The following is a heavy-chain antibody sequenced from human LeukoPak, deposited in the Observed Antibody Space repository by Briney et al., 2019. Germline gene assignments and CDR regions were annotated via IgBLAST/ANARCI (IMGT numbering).Heavy chain of an antibody. CDR3: ARDEYLGGNDAFDI. J-gene: IGHJ3*02. V-gene: IGHV4-4*08. D-gene: IGHD2-15*01. Sequence: KASETLSLTCTVSGGSLSTYYWSWIRQPPGKGLEWIGYIYNSGSTNYSPSLRSRVTISVDTSKNQFSLKLSSVTAADTAVYYCARDEYLGGNDAFDIWGQGTMVTVSS. CDR2: IYNSGST. CDR1: GGSLSTYY.